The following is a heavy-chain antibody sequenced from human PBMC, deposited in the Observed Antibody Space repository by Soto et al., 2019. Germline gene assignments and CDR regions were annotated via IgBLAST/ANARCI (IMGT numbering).Heavy chain of an antibody. CDR3: AKDRPPPGYYYYGTDV. V-gene: IGHV3-23*01. J-gene: IGHJ6*02. CDR2: ISGSGGST. Sequence: PGGSLRLSCAASGFTFSSYAMSWVRQAPGKGLEWVSAISGSGGSTYYADSVKGRFTISRDNSKNTLYLQMNSLRAEDTAVYYCAKDRPPPGYYYYGTDVWGQGTTVTVSS. CDR1: GFTFSSYA.